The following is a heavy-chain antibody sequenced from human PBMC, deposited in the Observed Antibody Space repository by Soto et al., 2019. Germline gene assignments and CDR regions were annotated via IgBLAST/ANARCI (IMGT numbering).Heavy chain of an antibody. CDR3: ARGSSGWYWGHPDDY. V-gene: IGHV1-46*01. J-gene: IGHJ4*02. Sequence: ASVKVSCKASGYTFTSYYMHWVRQAPGQGLEWMGIINPSGGSTSYAQKFQGRVTMTRDTSTSTVYMELSSLRSEDTAVYYCARGSSGWYWGHPDDYWGQGTPVTVSS. CDR2: INPSGGST. CDR1: GYTFTSYY. D-gene: IGHD6-19*01.